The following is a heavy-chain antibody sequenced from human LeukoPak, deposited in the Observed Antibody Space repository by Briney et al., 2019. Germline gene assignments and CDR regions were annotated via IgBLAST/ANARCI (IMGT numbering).Heavy chain of an antibody. CDR2: INSDGSST. Sequence: GGSLRLSCAASGFTFSSYWMHWVRQAPGKGLVWVSRINSDGSSTSYADSVMGRFTISRDNAKNTLYLQMNSLRAEDTAVYYCAKRSGSGSYYANWFDPWGQGTLVTVSS. V-gene: IGHV3-74*01. CDR3: AKRSGSGSYYANWFDP. J-gene: IGHJ5*02. CDR1: GFTFSSYW. D-gene: IGHD3-10*01.